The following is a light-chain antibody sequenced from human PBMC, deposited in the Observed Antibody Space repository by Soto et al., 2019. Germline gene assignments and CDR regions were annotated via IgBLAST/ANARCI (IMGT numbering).Light chain of an antibody. CDR3: QQRGNWART. CDR1: QSVASS. J-gene: IGKJ5*01. Sequence: EIVLTQSPVTLSLSPGERATLSCRASQSVASSLAWYQQNPGQAPRLLIYDASHKATGIPARFSGSGSGTDFTLTISSLEPEDFAVYYCQQRGNWARTLGQGTRLEIK. V-gene: IGKV3-11*01. CDR2: DAS.